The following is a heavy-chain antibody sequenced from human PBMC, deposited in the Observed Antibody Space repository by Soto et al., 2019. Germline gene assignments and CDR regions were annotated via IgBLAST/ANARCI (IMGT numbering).Heavy chain of an antibody. CDR2: ISGSGDTT. CDR1: GFTFSTYA. CDR3: ARGSSPVSSYYGVGV. V-gene: IGHV3-23*01. Sequence: GGSRRLSCASSGFTFSTYAISWVRQAPGKGLEWVSIISGSGDTTYYADSVKGRFTVSRDNSKNTLDLQMNSLRAEDAAVYYCARGSSPVSSYYGVGVWGQGTSVTVSS. J-gene: IGHJ6*02.